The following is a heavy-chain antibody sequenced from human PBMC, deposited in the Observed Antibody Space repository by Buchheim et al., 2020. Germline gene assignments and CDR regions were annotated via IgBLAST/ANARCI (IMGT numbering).Heavy chain of an antibody. J-gene: IGHJ4*02. Sequence: QVQLVESGGGVVQPGRSLRLSCAASGFTFSSYXMHWVRQAPGKGLEWVAVISYDGNNKYYADSVKGRFTXSRDNSKNTLYLQMNSLRAEDTAVYYCAKVSYDSSGYVDYWGQGTL. CDR1: GFTFSSYX. D-gene: IGHD3-22*01. CDR3: AKVSYDSSGYVDY. CDR2: ISYDGNNK. V-gene: IGHV3-30*18.